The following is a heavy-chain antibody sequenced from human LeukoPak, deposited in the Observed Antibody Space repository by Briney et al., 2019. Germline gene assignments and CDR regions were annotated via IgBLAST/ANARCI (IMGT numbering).Heavy chain of an antibody. CDR2: IYYSGIS. CDR3: ARDMLGYYYGSGNYGSFDT. J-gene: IGHJ5*02. V-gene: IGHV4-59*01. Sequence: SETLSLTCTVSGGSISNYYWTWIRQSPGKGLEWLGYIYYSGISDYNPSLRSRVTMSVDTSKNQFSLKLNSLAAADTAVYYCARDMLGYYYGSGNYGSFDTWGQGTLVTVSS. CDR1: GGSISNYY. D-gene: IGHD3-10*01.